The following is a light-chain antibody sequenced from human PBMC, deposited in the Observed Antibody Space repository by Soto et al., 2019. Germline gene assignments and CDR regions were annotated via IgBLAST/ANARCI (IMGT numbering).Light chain of an antibody. Sequence: EIVMTQSPATLSVSPGGRATLSCRASQSVSSNLAWYQQKPGQAPRLLIYGASTRATGFPARFSGSGSGTEFTLTISSLQPDDFATYYCQQYNSYYTFGQGTKLEIK. CDR1: QSVSSN. V-gene: IGKV3-15*01. J-gene: IGKJ2*01. CDR2: GAS. CDR3: QQYNSYYT.